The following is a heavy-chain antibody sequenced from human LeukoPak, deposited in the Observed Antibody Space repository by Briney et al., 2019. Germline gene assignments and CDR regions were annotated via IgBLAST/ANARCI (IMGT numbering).Heavy chain of an antibody. J-gene: IGHJ5*02. CDR2: IDPNSGGT. CDR3: ARDPSSSINWFDP. V-gene: IGHV1-2*02. D-gene: IGHD6-6*01. CDR1: GYTFTGYY. Sequence: ASVRVSCKASGYTFTGYYMHWVRQAPGQGLEWMGWIDPNSGGTNYAQKFQGRVTMPRDTSISTAYMELSRLRSDDTAVYYCARDPSSSINWFDPWGQGTLVTVSS.